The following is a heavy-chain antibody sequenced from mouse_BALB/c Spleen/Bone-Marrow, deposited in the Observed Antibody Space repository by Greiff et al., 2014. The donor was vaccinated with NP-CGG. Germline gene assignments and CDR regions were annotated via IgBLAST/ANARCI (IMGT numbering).Heavy chain of an antibody. J-gene: IGHJ2*01. D-gene: IGHD1-2*01. CDR2: INPSNGGT. CDR3: TRLSLLRGYFDY. CDR1: GYTFTSYY. Sequence: VQLVESGAELVKPGTSVKLSCKASGYTFTSYYIYWVKQRPGQGLKWIGEINPSNGGTNFNEKLKSKATLTVDKSSSTAYMQLSSLTSEDSAVYYCTRLSLLRGYFDYWGQGTTLTVSS. V-gene: IGHV1S81*02.